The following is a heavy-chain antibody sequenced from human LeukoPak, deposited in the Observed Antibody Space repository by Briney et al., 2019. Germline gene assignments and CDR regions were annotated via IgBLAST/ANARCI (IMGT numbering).Heavy chain of an antibody. CDR2: ISSSGSTI. Sequence: GGSLRLSCAASGFTFSSYEMNWVRQAPGKGLEWVSYISSSGSTIYYADSVKGRFTISGDNAKNSLYLQMNSLRAEDTAVYYCARFLALYAFDIWGQGTMVTVSS. V-gene: IGHV3-48*03. J-gene: IGHJ3*02. CDR3: ARFLALYAFDI. CDR1: GFTFSSYE.